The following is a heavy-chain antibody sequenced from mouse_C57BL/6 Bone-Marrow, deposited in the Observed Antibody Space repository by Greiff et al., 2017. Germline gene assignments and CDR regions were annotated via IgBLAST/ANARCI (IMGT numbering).Heavy chain of an antibody. CDR2: ISSGGSYT. J-gene: IGHJ2*01. V-gene: IGHV5-6*01. D-gene: IGHD1-1*01. CDR3: ASTYGRYYFDY. Sequence: EVKLMESGGDLVKPGGSLKLSCAASGFTFSSYGMSWVRQTPDKRLEWVATISSGGSYTYYPDSVTGRFTISRDNAKNTLYLQMSSQKSENTAMYYCASTYGRYYFDYGGQGTTLTVSS. CDR1: GFTFSSYG.